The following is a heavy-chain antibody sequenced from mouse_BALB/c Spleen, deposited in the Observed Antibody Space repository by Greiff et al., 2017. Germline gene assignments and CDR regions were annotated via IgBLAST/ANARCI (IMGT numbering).Heavy chain of an antibody. Sequence: EVKLVESGGGLVQPGGSRKLSCAASGFTFSSFGMHWVRQAPEKGLEWVAYISSGSSTIYYADTVKGRFTISRDNPKNTLFLQMTSLRSEDTAMYYCARSYEFAYWGQGTLVTVSA. V-gene: IGHV5-17*02. J-gene: IGHJ3*01. CDR2: ISSGSSTI. D-gene: IGHD1-1*01. CDR1: GFTFSSFG. CDR3: ARSYEFAY.